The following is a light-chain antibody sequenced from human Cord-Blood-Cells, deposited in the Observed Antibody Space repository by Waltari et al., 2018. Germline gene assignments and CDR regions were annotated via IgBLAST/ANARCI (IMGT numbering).Light chain of an antibody. CDR1: SSDVGGYNY. V-gene: IGLV2-8*01. Sequence: QSALTQPPSASGSPGQSVTISCTGTSSDVGGYNYVSWYQQHPGKAPKLMIYEGSKRASGVPECFSGAKSGNTASLTVSGLQAGDEADYYCSSYAGSNNLVFGGGTKLAV. J-gene: IGLJ3*02. CDR3: SSYAGSNNLV. CDR2: EGS.